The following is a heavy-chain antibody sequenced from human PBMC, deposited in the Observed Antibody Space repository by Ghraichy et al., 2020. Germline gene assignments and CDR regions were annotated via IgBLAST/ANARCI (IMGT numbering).Heavy chain of an antibody. Sequence: GGSLRLSCAASGFTVSSNYMSWVRQAPGKGLEWVSVIYSGGSTYYADSVKGRFTISRDNSKNTLYLQMNSLRAEDTAVYYCARMSVTMIVGLDYWGQGTLVTVSS. CDR2: IYSGGST. CDR3: ARMSVTMIVGLDY. CDR1: GFTVSSNY. D-gene: IGHD3-22*01. J-gene: IGHJ4*02. V-gene: IGHV3-53*01.